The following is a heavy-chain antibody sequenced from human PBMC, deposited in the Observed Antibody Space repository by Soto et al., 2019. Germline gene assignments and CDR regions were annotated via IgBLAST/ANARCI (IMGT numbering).Heavy chain of an antibody. V-gene: IGHV3-48*02. J-gene: IGHJ6*02. CDR3: ARDSGDYVWGSYRYTGSYYYGMDV. CDR1: GFTFSSYS. CDR2: ISSSSSTI. Sequence: GGSLRLSCAASGFTFSSYSMNWVRQAPGKGLEWVSYISSSSSTIYYADSVKGRFTISRDNAKNSLYLQMNSLRDEDTAVYYCARDSGDYVWGSYRYTGSYYYGMDVWGQGTTVTVSS. D-gene: IGHD3-16*02.